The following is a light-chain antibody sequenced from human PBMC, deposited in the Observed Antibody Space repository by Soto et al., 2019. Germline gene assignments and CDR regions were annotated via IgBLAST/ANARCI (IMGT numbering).Light chain of an antibody. CDR1: SSDVGGYNY. J-gene: IGLJ2*01. Sequence: QSALTQPPSASGSPGQPVTISCTGTSSDVGGYNYVSWYQQHPGKAPKLMIYEVSKRPSGVPDRFSGSKSGNTASLTVSGLQAEDEAGYFCSSYAGSNIVLFGGGTKVTVL. V-gene: IGLV2-8*01. CDR2: EVS. CDR3: SSYAGSNIVL.